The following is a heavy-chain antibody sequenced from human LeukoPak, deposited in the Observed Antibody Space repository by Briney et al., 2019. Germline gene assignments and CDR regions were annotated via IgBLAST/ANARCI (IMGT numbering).Heavy chain of an antibody. V-gene: IGHV3-48*02. J-gene: IGHJ3*02. D-gene: IGHD2-2*01. CDR2: ISSSGSTV. CDR1: RFSFSSYS. Sequence: GGSLRLSCAASRFSFSSYSKNWVRQAPGKGLEWVSYISSSGSTVYYVDSVKGRFTISRDNAKSSLYLQMNSLRDEDTAVYYCAGISCSSTSCLHDAFDIWGQGTMVTVSS. CDR3: AGISCSSTSCLHDAFDI.